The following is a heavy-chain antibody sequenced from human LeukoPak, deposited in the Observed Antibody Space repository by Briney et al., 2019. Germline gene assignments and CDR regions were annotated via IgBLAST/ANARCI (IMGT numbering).Heavy chain of an antibody. CDR2: IIPIFGTA. CDR1: GGTFSSYA. V-gene: IGHV1-69*05. J-gene: IGHJ4*02. D-gene: IGHD6-6*01. CDR3: ASRGSSPEFDY. Sequence: AASVKVSCKASGGTFSSYAISWVRQATGQGLEWMGGIIPIFGTANYAQKFQGRVTITTDESTSTAYMELSSLRSEDTAVYYCASRGSSPEFDYWGQGTLVTVSS.